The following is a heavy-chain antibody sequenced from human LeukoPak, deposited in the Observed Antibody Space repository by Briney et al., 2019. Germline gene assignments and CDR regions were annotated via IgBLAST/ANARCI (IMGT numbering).Heavy chain of an antibody. Sequence: PGGSLRLSCAASGFTFNNDPMNWVRQAPGKGLEWVAHIRSDTKTIVYADSVKGRFIISRDNAKNSLSLQMNSLRVEDTAVYYCARAQNWVFDYWGQGTLVTVSS. D-gene: IGHD7-27*01. V-gene: IGHV3-48*01. CDR1: GFTFNNDP. CDR2: IRSDTKTI. J-gene: IGHJ4*02. CDR3: ARAQNWVFDY.